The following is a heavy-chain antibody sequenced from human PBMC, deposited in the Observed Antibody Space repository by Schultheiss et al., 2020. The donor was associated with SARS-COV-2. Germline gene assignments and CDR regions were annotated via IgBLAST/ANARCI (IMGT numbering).Heavy chain of an antibody. J-gene: IGHJ4*02. CDR2: ISGSGGST. Sequence: ETLSLTCTVSGGSISSYYWSWVRQAPGKGLEWVSAISGSGGSTYYADSVKGRFTISRDNSKNTLYLQMNSLRAEDTAVYYCAREIRVAAAGMDYFDYWGQGTLVTVSS. D-gene: IGHD6-13*01. CDR3: AREIRVAAAGMDYFDY. V-gene: IGHV3-23*01. CDR1: GGSISSYY.